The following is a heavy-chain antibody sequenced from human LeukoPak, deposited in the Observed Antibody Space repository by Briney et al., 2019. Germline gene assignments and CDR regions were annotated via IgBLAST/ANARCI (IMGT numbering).Heavy chain of an antibody. V-gene: IGHV3-74*01. Sequence: PGGSLRLSCVASGFTLSSYWMHWVRQAPGKGLVWVSRFNSDGRSTSHADSVKGRFTISRDNAKNSLYLQMNSLRAEDTAVYYCARDRSAYCGGDCPFDPWGQGTLVTVSS. CDR2: FNSDGRST. D-gene: IGHD2-21*02. CDR3: ARDRSAYCGGDCPFDP. J-gene: IGHJ5*02. CDR1: GFTLSSYW.